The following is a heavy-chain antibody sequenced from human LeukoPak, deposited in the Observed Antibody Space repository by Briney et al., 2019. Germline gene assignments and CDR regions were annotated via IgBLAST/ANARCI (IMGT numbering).Heavy chain of an antibody. CDR1: GYSISSGYY. V-gene: IGHV4-38-2*02. CDR3: ARDLASCAGDCYSDGFDY. CDR2: IYHGGST. J-gene: IGHJ4*02. D-gene: IGHD2-21*02. Sequence: SETLSLTCTVSGYSISSGYYWGWIRQSPGKGLEWIGSIYHGGSTYYNPSLRSRVIVSVDTSKNHFSLKMSSVTAADTAVYYCARDLASCAGDCYSDGFDYWGQGALVTVSS.